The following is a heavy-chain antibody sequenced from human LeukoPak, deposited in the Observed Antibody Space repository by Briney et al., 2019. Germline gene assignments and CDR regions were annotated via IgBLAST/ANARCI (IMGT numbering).Heavy chain of an antibody. CDR1: GVTFSSYA. CDR2: ISGSGGST. Sequence: PGGSLRLSCAASGVTFSSYAMSWVRQAPGKGLEWVSAISGSGGSTYYADSVKGRFTISRDNSKSTLYLQMNSLRAEDTAVYYCARDQYSSSYGYFDYWGQGTLVTVSS. D-gene: IGHD6-6*01. J-gene: IGHJ4*02. CDR3: ARDQYSSSYGYFDY. V-gene: IGHV3-23*01.